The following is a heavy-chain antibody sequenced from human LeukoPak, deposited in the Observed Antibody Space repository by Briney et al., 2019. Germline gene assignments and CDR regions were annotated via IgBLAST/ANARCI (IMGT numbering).Heavy chain of an antibody. CDR3: ARFRGSGVTGYSCFDP. V-gene: IGHV1-2*02. J-gene: IGHJ5*02. CDR2: INPNSGGT. D-gene: IGHD3-10*01. Sequence: ASVKVSCKASGYTFTGYYMHWVRRAPGQGLEWMGWINPNSGGTNYAQKFQGRVTMTRDTSISTAYMELSRLRSDDTAVYYCARFRGSGVTGYSCFDPWGQGTLVTVSS. CDR1: GYTFTGYY.